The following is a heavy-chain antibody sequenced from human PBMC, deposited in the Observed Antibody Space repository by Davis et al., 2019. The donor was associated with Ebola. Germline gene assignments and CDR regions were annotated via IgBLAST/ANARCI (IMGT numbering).Heavy chain of an antibody. J-gene: IGHJ4*02. Sequence: AASVKVSCKASGYTFTSYGISWVRQAPGQGLEWMGWISAYNDNTNYAQKFQGRVTMTTDTSTNAAFLEVTSLRSDDTAVYYCARAHPTGWFLDYYLDYWGQGTLVTVSS. CDR3: ARAHPTGWFLDYYLDY. CDR2: ISAYNDNT. D-gene: IGHD6-19*01. CDR1: GYTFTSYG. V-gene: IGHV1-18*01.